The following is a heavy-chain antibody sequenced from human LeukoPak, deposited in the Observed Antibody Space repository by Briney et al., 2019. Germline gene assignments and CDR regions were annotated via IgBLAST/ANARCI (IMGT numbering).Heavy chain of an antibody. D-gene: IGHD2-15*01. J-gene: IGHJ6*03. V-gene: IGHV4-39*07. CDR1: GGSICSSSYY. CDR2: ISYSGST. CDR3: ARGYCTGGSCYSYYYYSYMDV. Sequence: SETLSLTCTVSGGSICSSSYYWGWIRQPPGKGLEWIGSISYSGSTYYNPSLKSRVTISVDTSKKQFSLKLSSVTAADTAVYYCARGYCTGGSCYSYYYYSYMDVWGKGTTVTVSS.